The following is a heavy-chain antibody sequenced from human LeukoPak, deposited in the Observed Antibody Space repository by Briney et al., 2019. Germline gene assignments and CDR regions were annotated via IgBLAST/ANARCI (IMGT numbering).Heavy chain of an antibody. Sequence: SETLSLTCAVYGGSFSGYYWSWIREPPGKGLEWIGEIDHSGSTNYNPSLKSRVTISVDTSQNQSSLKLYSVTAADTSVYYCARGGDYGDYVFHYWGQGTLVIVSA. CDR2: IDHSGST. CDR3: ARGGDYGDYVFHY. J-gene: IGHJ4*02. D-gene: IGHD4-17*01. V-gene: IGHV4-34*01. CDR1: GGSFSGYY.